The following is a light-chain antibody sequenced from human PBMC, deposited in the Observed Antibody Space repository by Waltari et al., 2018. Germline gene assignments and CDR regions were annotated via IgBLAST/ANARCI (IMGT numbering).Light chain of an antibody. CDR1: PDIAKN. CDR2: LAS. J-gene: IGKJ2*01. CDR3: QQHDRQPYT. Sequence: DIQMTQSPSSLSTSVGDRVTISCQASPDIAKNLNWYQQKPGKAPKLLISLASNLETGVPSRFSGSGSGTDFTFTISTLQPEDVATYYCQQHDRQPYTFGQGTEL. V-gene: IGKV1-33*01.